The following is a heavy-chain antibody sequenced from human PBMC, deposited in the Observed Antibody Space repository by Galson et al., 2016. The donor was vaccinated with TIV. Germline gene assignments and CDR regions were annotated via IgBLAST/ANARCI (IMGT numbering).Heavy chain of an antibody. V-gene: IGHV3-15*06. CDR3: ATVGNPAYFKF. CDR2: IKSETDDGTT. CDR1: GFPFSNYV. D-gene: IGHD2/OR15-2a*01. J-gene: IGHJ4*02. Sequence: SLRLSCAASGFPFSNYVMSWVRQAPGKGLEWVGRIKSETDDGTTNYAAPVKGRFTISRDDSENTLYLQLSSLNAEDTAVYYCATVGNPAYFKFWGQGTLVTVSS.